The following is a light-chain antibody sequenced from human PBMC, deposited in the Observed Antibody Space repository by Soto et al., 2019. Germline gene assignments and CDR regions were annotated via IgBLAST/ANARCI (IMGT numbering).Light chain of an antibody. J-gene: IGKJ5*01. CDR2: GAF. CDR1: PSVTNY. Sequence: EIVLTQSPATLSLSPGERATLSCRASPSVTNYLAWYQQKPGQAPRLLIYGAFNRATGIPARFSGSGSGTDFTLTISSLEPEDFAVYYCQQRNIWPPVTFGQGTRLETK. V-gene: IGKV3-11*01. CDR3: QQRNIWPPVT.